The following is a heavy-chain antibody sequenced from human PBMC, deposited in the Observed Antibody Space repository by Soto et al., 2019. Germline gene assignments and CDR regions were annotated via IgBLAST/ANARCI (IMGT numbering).Heavy chain of an antibody. V-gene: IGHV4-39*01. CDR1: GDSISNSRFY. Sequence: QLQLQESGPGLVKPSETLSLSCGVSGDSISNSRFYWGWIRQPPGKGLEWIGSIYYSGSTYYNPSIKSRVTISIDTSKNQFSLKLSSVTAADTAVYYCARIPTGTTNDASDIWGHGTLVTVSS. CDR3: ARIPTGTTNDASDI. D-gene: IGHD1-1*01. J-gene: IGHJ3*02. CDR2: IYYSGST.